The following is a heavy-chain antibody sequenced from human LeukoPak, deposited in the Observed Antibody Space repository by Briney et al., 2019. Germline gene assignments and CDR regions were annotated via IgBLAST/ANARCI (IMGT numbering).Heavy chain of an antibody. D-gene: IGHD5-24*01. CDR3: ARGPYLEMATIGIDY. V-gene: IGHV3-33*01. J-gene: IGHJ4*02. CDR1: GFTFSSYG. CDR2: IWYDGSNK. Sequence: GGSLRLSCAASGFTFSSYGMHWVRQAPGKGLEWVAVIWYDGSNKYYADSVKGRFTISRDNSKNTLYLQMNSLRAEDTAVYYCARGPYLEMATIGIDYWGQGTLVTVSS.